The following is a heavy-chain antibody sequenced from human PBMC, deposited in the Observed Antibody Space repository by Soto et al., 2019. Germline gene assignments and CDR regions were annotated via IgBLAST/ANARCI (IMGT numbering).Heavy chain of an antibody. CDR1: GFTFSSYS. V-gene: IGHV3-48*02. CDR3: ARDGGSSSGYYPNFDY. J-gene: IGHJ4*02. D-gene: IGHD3-22*01. CDR2: ISSTSSTI. Sequence: PGGSLRLSCAASGFTFSSYSMNWVRQAPGKGLEWVSYISSTSSTIYFADSVKGRFTISRDNAKNSLYLQMNSLRDEDTAVYYCARDGGSSSGYYPNFDYWGQGTLVTVSS.